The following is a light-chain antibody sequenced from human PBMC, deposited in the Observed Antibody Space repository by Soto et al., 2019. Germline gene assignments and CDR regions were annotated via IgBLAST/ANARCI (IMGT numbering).Light chain of an antibody. CDR3: QQSYSTPPT. CDR1: QSISTY. J-gene: IGKJ4*01. CDR2: AAS. V-gene: IGKV1-39*01. Sequence: DIQMTQSPSTLPASVGDRVTITCRASQSISTYLYWYQQKPGKAPKLLIYAASSLQSGVPSRFSGSGSGTDFTLTISSLQPEDFATYYCQQSYSTPPTFGGGTKVDIK.